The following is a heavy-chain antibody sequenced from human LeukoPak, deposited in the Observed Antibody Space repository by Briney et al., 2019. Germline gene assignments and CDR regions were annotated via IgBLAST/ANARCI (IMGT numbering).Heavy chain of an antibody. CDR3: AREVLTGYYTTHYYYYYSMDV. V-gene: IGHV1-46*01. CDR1: GYTFTSYY. CDR2: INPSGGST. Sequence: ASVKVSCKASGYTFTSYYMHWVRQAPGQGLEWMGIINPSGGSTSYAQKFQGRVTMTRDTSTSTVYMELSSLRSEDTAVYYCAREVLTGYYTTHYYYYYSMDVWGQGTTVTVSS. D-gene: IGHD3-9*01. J-gene: IGHJ6*02.